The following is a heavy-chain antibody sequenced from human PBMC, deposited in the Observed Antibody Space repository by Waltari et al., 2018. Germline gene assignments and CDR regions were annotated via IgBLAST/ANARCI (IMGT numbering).Heavy chain of an antibody. Sequence: EVPLVESGEDLVKPGGSLRLSCAASGFTFSSYSMNWVRQAPGKGLEWVSAISSGSTTIHYADSVKGRFTISRDNAKKSLYLQMNSLRAEDMAVYYCARGTMGTYDYWGQGTLVTVSS. V-gene: IGHV3-21*01. D-gene: IGHD3-10*01. CDR2: ISSGSTTI. CDR1: GFTFSSYS. J-gene: IGHJ4*02. CDR3: ARGTMGTYDY.